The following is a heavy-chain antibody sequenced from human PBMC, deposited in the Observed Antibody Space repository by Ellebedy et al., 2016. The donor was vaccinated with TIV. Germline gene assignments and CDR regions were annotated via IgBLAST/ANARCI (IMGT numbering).Heavy chain of an antibody. CDR3: ASTGMVRGGMDV. D-gene: IGHD3-10*01. J-gene: IGHJ6*02. Sequence: ASVKVSCKASGGTFSSYAISWVRQAPGQGLEWMGGIIPIFGTANYAQKFQGRVTITADESTSTAYMELSSLRSEDTAVYYCASTGMVRGGMDVWGQGTTVTVSS. V-gene: IGHV1-69*13. CDR1: GGTFSSYA. CDR2: IIPIFGTA.